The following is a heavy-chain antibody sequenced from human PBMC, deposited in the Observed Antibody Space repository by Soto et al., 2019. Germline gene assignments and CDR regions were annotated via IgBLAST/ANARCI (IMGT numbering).Heavy chain of an antibody. D-gene: IGHD3-22*01. CDR3: ANYYDSSGYPHGFFQH. Sequence: EVQLLESGGGLVQPGGFLRLSCAASGLTSSNYAMSWVRQAPGKGLEWASSIGGRGDITYYAESVQGRFTISRDISKNALYLHMNSLRVDDTAIYYCANYYDSSGYPHGFFQHWGQGTLVTVSS. CDR1: GLTSSNYA. J-gene: IGHJ1*01. V-gene: IGHV3-23*01. CDR2: IGGRGDIT.